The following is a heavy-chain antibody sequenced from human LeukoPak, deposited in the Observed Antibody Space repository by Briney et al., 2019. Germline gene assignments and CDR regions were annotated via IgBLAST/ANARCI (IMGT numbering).Heavy chain of an antibody. CDR2: MYYSGST. Sequence: SETLFLTCTVSGVSITSYYWSWIRQPPGKGLEWIGYMYYSGSTTYNPSLKSRVTISVDTSKNQFSLKLNSVTAADSAVYYCARSDYSGSGTYTEFDAFDIWGQGTMVTVAS. V-gene: IGHV4-59*01. CDR1: GVSITSYY. CDR3: ARSDYSGSGTYTEFDAFDI. J-gene: IGHJ3*02. D-gene: IGHD3-10*01.